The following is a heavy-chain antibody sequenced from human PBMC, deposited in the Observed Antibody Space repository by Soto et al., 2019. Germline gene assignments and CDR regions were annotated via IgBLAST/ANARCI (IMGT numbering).Heavy chain of an antibody. D-gene: IGHD2-2*01. J-gene: IGHJ6*02. V-gene: IGHV1-2*02. CDR1: GYTFTGYY. Sequence: ASVKVSFKASGYTFTGYYMHWVRQAPGQGLEWMGWINPNSGGTNYAQKFQGRVTMTRDTSISTAYMELSRLRSDDTAVYYCARFEPESCSSTSCLPNYYYYYGMDVWGQGTTVTVSS. CDR3: ARFEPESCSSTSCLPNYYYYYGMDV. CDR2: INPNSGGT.